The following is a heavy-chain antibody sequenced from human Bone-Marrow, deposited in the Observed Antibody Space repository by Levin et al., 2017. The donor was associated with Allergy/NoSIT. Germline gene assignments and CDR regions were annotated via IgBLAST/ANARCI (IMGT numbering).Heavy chain of an antibody. J-gene: IGHJ4*02. CDR3: ATRGTWFEGFYFDN. V-gene: IGHV4-59*01. CDR1: GNFLSSKY. D-gene: IGHD3-10*01. CDR2: ILYGGGT. Sequence: SETLSLTCTVSGNFLSSKYWTWIRQSPGKGLEWIGYILYGGGTNYNPSLKSRVTISAETYKNEFSLNVRSRTPAETAIYNCATRGTWFEGFYFDNWGQGTLITVSS.